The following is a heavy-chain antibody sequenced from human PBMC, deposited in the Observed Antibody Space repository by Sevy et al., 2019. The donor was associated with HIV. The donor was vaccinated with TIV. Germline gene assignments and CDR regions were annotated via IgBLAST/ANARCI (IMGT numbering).Heavy chain of an antibody. J-gene: IGHJ4*02. CDR1: GFTFSSYA. CDR3: AKATSVAATVYYFDY. Sequence: GGSLRLSCAASGFTFSSYAMSWVRQAPGKGLEWVSAISGSGGSTYYADSVKGRFTISRDNSKNTLYLQMNGLRAEDTAVYYCAKATSVAATVYYFDYWGQGTLVTVSS. D-gene: IGHD6-19*01. CDR2: ISGSGGST. V-gene: IGHV3-23*01.